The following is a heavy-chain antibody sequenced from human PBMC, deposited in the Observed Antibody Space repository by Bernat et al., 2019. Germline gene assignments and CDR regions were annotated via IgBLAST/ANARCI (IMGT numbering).Heavy chain of an antibody. CDR3: LRGSTRDY. V-gene: IGHV3-53*01. CDR1: GFTVSSTY. Sequence: EVQLVESGGGLIQPGGSLRLSCAASGFTVSSTYMSWVRQAPGKGLEWVSVIYSDGRTYYAESVKGRFTISRDNSKNTLYLQMNSLRAEETAVYYCLRGSTRDYWGQGTLVTVSS. J-gene: IGHJ4*02. CDR2: IYSDGRT. D-gene: IGHD3-10*01.